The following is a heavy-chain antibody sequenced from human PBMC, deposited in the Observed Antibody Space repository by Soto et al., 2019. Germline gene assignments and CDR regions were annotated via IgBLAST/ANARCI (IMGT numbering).Heavy chain of an antibody. CDR1: GFTFNNYA. CDR2: ISGTGGST. Sequence: EVQLLESGGGVVQPGGSLRLSCAASGFTFNNYALNWVRQAPGKGLEWVSSISGTGGSTFYAGSAKGRFTISRENSKNTLFLPMTSLRAEDTAVYYCGKGHSKWGTGDAFDIWGQGTMVTVSS. D-gene: IGHD7-27*01. J-gene: IGHJ3*02. CDR3: GKGHSKWGTGDAFDI. V-gene: IGHV3-23*01.